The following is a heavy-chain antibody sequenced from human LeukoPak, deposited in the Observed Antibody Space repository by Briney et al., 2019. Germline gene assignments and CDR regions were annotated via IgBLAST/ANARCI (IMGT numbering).Heavy chain of an antibody. V-gene: IGHV3-74*01. J-gene: IGHJ4*02. CDR2: INSDETIS. CDR3: VRDRTTVTLFDS. Sequence: GGSLRLSCAASGFTFSSYWMHWVRQVPNQGLMWVSRINSDETISEYVDSVNGRFTISRDNAKNTLYLQMNSLRAEDTAVYYCVRDRTTVTLFDSWGQGTLVTVSS. CDR1: GFTFSSYW. D-gene: IGHD4-17*01.